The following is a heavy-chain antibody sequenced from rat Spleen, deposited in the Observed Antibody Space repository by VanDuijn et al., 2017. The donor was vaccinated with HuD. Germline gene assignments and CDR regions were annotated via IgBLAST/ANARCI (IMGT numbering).Heavy chain of an antibody. Sequence: EVQLVESGGGLVQPGRSMKLSCAASGFTFSNYDMAWVRQAPTKGLEWVASISYDGSSTYYRDSVKGRFTISRDNAKSTLYLQMDSLRSEDTATYYCTRGPGDYWGQGVMVTVSS. V-gene: IGHV5-20*01. D-gene: IGHD1-4*01. CDR1: GFTFSNYD. CDR2: ISYDGSST. J-gene: IGHJ2*01. CDR3: TRGPGDY.